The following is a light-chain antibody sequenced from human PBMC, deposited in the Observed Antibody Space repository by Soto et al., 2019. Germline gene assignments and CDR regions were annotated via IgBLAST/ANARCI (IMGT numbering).Light chain of an antibody. J-gene: IGLJ1*01. Sequence: QSVLTQPASVSGSPGQSLTISCAGTSMDIAPYNYVSWYQQHPGKAPKLMIYEVSNRPSGVSNRFSGSTSGNTASLPISGLQAGDGAVYYCSSYTSSTSRVFGTGTKVTVL. V-gene: IGLV2-14*01. CDR3: SSYTSSTSRV. CDR1: SMDIAPYNY. CDR2: EVS.